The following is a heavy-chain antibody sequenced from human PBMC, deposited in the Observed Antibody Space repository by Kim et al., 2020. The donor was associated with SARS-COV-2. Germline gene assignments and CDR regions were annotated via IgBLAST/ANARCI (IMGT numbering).Heavy chain of an antibody. J-gene: IGHJ4*02. Sequence: GGSLRLSCAASDFSFSSYNMNWVRQAPGKGPEWVSYIDTSSTTIYYADSVRGRFTTSRDNAKNSLYLQMNSLRDEDTAVYYCAARFLPWFWGQGTQVTVSS. CDR1: DFSFSSYN. D-gene: IGHD3-9*01. CDR3: AARFLPWF. CDR2: IDTSSTTI. V-gene: IGHV3-48*02.